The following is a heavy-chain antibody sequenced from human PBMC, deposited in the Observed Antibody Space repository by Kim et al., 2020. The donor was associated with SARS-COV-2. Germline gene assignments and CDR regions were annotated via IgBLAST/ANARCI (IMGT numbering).Heavy chain of an antibody. CDR2: INPNSGGT. CDR1: GYTFTGYY. Sequence: ASVKVSCKASGYTFTGYYMHWVRQAPGQGLEWMGWINPNSGGTNYAQKFQGRVTMTRDTSISTAYMELSRLRSDDTAVYYCARSYGNGPAAIPYFDYWGQGTLVTVSS. V-gene: IGHV1-2*02. J-gene: IGHJ4*02. D-gene: IGHD2-2*02. CDR3: ARSYGNGPAAIPYFDY.